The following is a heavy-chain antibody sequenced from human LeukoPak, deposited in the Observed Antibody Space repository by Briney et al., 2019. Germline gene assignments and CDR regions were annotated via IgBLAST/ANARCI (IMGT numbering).Heavy chain of an antibody. D-gene: IGHD6-19*01. CDR3: ASAVAGTPNFDY. J-gene: IGHJ4*02. CDR1: GGSISSYY. CDR2: IYYSGST. V-gene: IGHV4-59*01. Sequence: PSETLSLTCTVSGGSISSYYWSWIRQPPGKGLEWIGYIYYSGSTNYNPSLKSRVTISVDTSKNQFSLKLSSVTDADTAVYYCASAVAGTPNFDYWGQGTLVTVSS.